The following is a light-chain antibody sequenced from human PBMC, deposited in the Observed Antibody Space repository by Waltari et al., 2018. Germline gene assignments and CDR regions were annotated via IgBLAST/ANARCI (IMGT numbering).Light chain of an antibody. CDR1: SFRYYY. Sequence: SSELTQDPAVCGSLGQTARITCHGDSFRYYYPTWSHQKPGQAPVLYIYPNHNRPSGIPDRFSGSTSGNTASLTITGAQAEDEADYYCHSRDKSGEHPVLFGGGTKLTVL. CDR2: PNH. J-gene: IGLJ2*01. CDR3: HSRDKSGEHPVL. V-gene: IGLV3-19*01.